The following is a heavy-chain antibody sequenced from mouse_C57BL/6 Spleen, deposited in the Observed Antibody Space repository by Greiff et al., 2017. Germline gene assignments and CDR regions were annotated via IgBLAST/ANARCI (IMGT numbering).Heavy chain of an antibody. CDR1: GFTFSSYA. CDR2: VSDGGSYT. Sequence: EVMLVESGGGLVKPGGSLKLSCAASGFTFSSYAMSWVRQTPEKRLVWVETVSDGGSYTYYPDNVKGRFTITRDNAKNNLYLQMTHLKSEDTAMYYCAREHLRYFDYWGQGTTLTVAS. V-gene: IGHV5-4*01. D-gene: IGHD3-2*02. CDR3: AREHLRYFDY. J-gene: IGHJ2*01.